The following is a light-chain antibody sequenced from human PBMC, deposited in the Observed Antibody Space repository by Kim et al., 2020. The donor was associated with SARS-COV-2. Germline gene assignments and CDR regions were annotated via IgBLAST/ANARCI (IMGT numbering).Light chain of an antibody. CDR2: DVS. V-gene: IGLV2-11*01. CDR1: SSDVGDYNY. J-gene: IGLJ2*01. CDR3: CSYAGSYHVV. Sequence: QSALTQPRSVSGSPGQSVTISCTGTSSDVGDYNYVSWYQQHPGKAPKLMIYDVSKRPSGVPDRFSGSKSGNTASLTVSGLQAEDEADYYCCSYAGSYHVVFGGGTQLTVL.